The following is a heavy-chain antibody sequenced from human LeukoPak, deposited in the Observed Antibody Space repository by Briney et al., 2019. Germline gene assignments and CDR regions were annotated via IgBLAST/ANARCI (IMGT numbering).Heavy chain of an antibody. CDR3: AREGGYSYGQGNDAFDI. Sequence: GESLKISCKASGYLFIRYWIGWVRQMPGKGLEWMGIIHPGDSDTRYSPSFQGQVTISADKSISTAYLQWSSLKASDTAMYYCAREGGYSYGQGNDAFDIWGQGTMVTVSS. CDR2: IHPGDSDT. J-gene: IGHJ3*02. CDR1: GYLFIRYW. D-gene: IGHD5-18*01. V-gene: IGHV5-51*01.